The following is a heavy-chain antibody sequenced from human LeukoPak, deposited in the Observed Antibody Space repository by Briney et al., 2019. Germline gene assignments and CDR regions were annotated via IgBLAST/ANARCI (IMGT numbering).Heavy chain of an antibody. D-gene: IGHD3-10*01. CDR2: INPSGGST. Sequence: ASVKVSCKASGYTFTSYYMHWVRQAPGQGLEWMGIINPSGGSTSYAQKFQGRVTMTRDTSTSTVYMELSSLRSEDTAVYYCARDGHGSGSQRPYYFDYWGQGTLVTVSS. J-gene: IGHJ4*02. CDR3: ARDGHGSGSQRPYYFDY. V-gene: IGHV1-46*01. CDR1: GYTFTSYY.